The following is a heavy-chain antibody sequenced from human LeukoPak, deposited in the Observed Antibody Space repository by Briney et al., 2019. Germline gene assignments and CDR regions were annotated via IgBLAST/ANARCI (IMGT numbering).Heavy chain of an antibody. CDR1: GGTFSSYA. CDR3: ASLGYCSSTSCYAWADYYMDV. Sequence: ASVKVSCKASGGTFSSYAISWVRQAPGQGLEWMGWINPNSGGTNYAQKFQGRVTMTRDTSISTAYMELSRLRSDDTAVYYCASLGYCSSTSCYAWADYYMDVWGKGTTVTVSS. V-gene: IGHV1-2*02. J-gene: IGHJ6*03. CDR2: INPNSGGT. D-gene: IGHD2-2*01.